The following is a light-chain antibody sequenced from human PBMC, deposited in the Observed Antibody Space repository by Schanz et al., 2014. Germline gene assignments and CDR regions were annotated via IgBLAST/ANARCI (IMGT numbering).Light chain of an antibody. CDR1: SSDVGRYNF. CDR3: SAYIRTITSVV. J-gene: IGLJ2*01. V-gene: IGLV2-14*03. CDR2: DVS. Sequence: QSALTQPASVSGSPGQSITISCTGTSSDVGRYNFVSWYQQHPDKAPKLMIYDVSNRPSGVSNRFSGSKSANTASLTISGLQAEDEAYYYCSAYIRTITSVVFGGGTKLT.